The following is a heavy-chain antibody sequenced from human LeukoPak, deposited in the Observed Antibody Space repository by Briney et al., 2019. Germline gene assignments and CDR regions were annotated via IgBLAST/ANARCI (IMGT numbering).Heavy chain of an antibody. Sequence: KSSETLSLTCTVSGDSISSGDYYWSWIRQPAGKGLEWIGRISSSGSTNYNPSLKSRVTISVDTSKNQFSLKLSSVTAADTVVYFCARGPYSYDSSGAFDIWGQGTMVTVSS. D-gene: IGHD3-22*01. CDR2: ISSSGST. CDR3: ARGPYSYDSSGAFDI. CDR1: GDSISSGDYY. J-gene: IGHJ3*02. V-gene: IGHV4-61*02.